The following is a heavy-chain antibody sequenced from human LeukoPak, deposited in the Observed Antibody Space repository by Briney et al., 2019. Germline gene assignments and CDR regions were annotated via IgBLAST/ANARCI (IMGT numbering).Heavy chain of an antibody. CDR3: ARDNVVNYDFWSGYYDY. CDR1: GYTFSSYG. V-gene: IGHV1-18*01. D-gene: IGHD3-3*01. CDR2: IRAYNGNT. J-gene: IGHJ4*02. Sequence: ASVKVSCKASGYTFSSYGISWVRQAPGQGLEWMGWIRAYNGNTNYAQKLQGRVTMTTDTSTSTAYMELRSLRSDDTAVYYCARDNVVNYDFWSGYYDYWGQGTLVTVSS.